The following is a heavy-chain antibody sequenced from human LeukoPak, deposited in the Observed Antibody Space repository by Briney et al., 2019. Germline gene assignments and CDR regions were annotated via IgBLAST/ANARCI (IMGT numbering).Heavy chain of an antibody. CDR1: GFTFSRFW. Sequence: GGSLRLSCAASGFTFSRFWMSWVRQAPGKGLEWVANIKEDGSEKYYVDSVKGRFTISRDNAKNSLFLQMSSLRTEDTAVYYCARDRPSGLGYWGQGTLVTVSS. J-gene: IGHJ4*02. CDR2: IKEDGSEK. D-gene: IGHD6-6*01. CDR3: ARDRPSGLGY. V-gene: IGHV3-7*01.